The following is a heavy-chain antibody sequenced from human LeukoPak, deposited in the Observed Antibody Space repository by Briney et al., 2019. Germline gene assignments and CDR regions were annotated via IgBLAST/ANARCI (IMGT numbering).Heavy chain of an antibody. V-gene: IGHV4-59*01. D-gene: IGHD3-22*01. J-gene: IGHJ3*02. CDR1: GGSINNFY. Sequence: SETLSLTCTVSGGSINNFYWSWIRQPPGKGLEFIGYIYHSGSTNYSPSLESRVTISVDTSKNQFSLKLSSVTAADTAVYYCTRVKGYYDSSGYYKAHAFDIWGQGTMVTVSS. CDR2: IYHSGST. CDR3: TRVKGYYDSSGYYKAHAFDI.